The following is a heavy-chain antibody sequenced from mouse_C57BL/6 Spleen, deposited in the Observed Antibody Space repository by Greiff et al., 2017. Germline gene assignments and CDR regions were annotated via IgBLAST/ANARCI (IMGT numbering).Heavy chain of an antibody. CDR1: GYSITSGYY. CDR2: ISYDGSN. J-gene: IGHJ4*01. D-gene: IGHD2-1*01. V-gene: IGHV3-6*01. CDR3: ARENGNYDAMDY. Sequence: EVKLQESGPGLVKPSQSLSLTCSVTGYSITSGYYWNWIRQFPGNKLEWMGYISYDGSNNYNPSLKNRISITRDTSKNQFFLKLNSVTTEDTATYYCARENGNYDAMDYWGQGTSVTVSS.